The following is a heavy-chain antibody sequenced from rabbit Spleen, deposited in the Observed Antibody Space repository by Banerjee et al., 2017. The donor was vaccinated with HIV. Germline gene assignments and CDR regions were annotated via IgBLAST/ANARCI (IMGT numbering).Heavy chain of an antibody. CDR2: TYSAGYT. CDR3: ARDLVTVIGWNFNL. V-gene: IGHV1S47*01. Sequence: QEQLEESGGDLDKPEGSWKRTCTASGFSLSDYWRCWVRQAPGKGLEWIACTYSAGYTCYASWAKGRFTLSKSTSLNTVTLQMTSLTVADTATYFCARDLVTVIGWNFNLWGQGTLVTVS. J-gene: IGHJ4*01. CDR1: GFSLSDYW. D-gene: IGHD5-1*01.